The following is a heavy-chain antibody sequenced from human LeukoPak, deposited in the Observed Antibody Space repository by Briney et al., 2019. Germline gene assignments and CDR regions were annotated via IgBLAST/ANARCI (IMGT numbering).Heavy chain of an antibody. CDR3: AREGLITI. CDR2: IYHSGST. V-gene: IGHV4-30-2*01. CDR1: GGSISSGGYY. J-gene: IGHJ4*02. D-gene: IGHD3-3*01. Sequence: PSETLSLTCTVSGGSISSGGYYWSWIRQPPGKGLEWIGYIYHSGSTYYNPSLKSRVTISVDRSKNQFSLKLSSVTAADTAVYYCAREGLITIWSQGTLVTVSS.